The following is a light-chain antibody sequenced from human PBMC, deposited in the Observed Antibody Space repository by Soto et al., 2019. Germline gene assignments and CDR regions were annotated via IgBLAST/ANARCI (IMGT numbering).Light chain of an antibody. CDR2: NNN. J-gene: IGLJ3*02. CDR1: SSNVGAGYD. CDR3: QSYDSSLGGVV. Sequence: QSVLTQPPSVSGAPGERVAISCTGSSSNVGAGYDVHWYQQLPGTAPKLLIYNNNNRPSGVPDRFSGSRSGTSASLAITGXXADDEADYHCQSYDSSLGGVVFGGGTKVTVL. V-gene: IGLV1-40*01.